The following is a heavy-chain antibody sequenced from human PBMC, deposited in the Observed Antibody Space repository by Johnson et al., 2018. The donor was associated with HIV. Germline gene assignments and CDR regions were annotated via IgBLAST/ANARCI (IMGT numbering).Heavy chain of an antibody. CDR3: ARDGYYDRSGYWGLDAFHI. V-gene: IGHV3-64*01. Sequence: EVQLVESGGGLVQPGGSLRLSCPASGFAFSGYAMHWVRQAPGKGLEYVSSISSNGGGTYYANSVRGRFTISRDNSKNTLYLQMGSLRVEDMAVYYCARDGYYDRSGYWGLDAFHIWGQGTTVTVSS. D-gene: IGHD3-22*01. CDR2: ISSNGGGT. CDR1: GFAFSGYA. J-gene: IGHJ3*02.